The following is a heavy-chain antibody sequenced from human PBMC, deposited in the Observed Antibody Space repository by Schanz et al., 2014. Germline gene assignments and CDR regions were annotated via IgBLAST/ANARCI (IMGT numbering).Heavy chain of an antibody. CDR3: ARSKRLGDMDV. J-gene: IGHJ6*02. CDR1: GYTFISYG. CDR2: ISAYNGHT. Sequence: QVQLVQSGAEVKKPGASVKVSCKASGYTFISYGIKWVRQAPGQGLEWMGWISAYNGHTDYAQKLQGRVTLTTDTATSTACMELRDQTADDKSVYYCARSKRLGDMDVWGQGTTVTVSS. D-gene: IGHD3-16*01. V-gene: IGHV1-18*01.